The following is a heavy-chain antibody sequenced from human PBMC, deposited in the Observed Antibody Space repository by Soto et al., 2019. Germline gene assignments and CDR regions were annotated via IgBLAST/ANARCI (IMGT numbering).Heavy chain of an antibody. V-gene: IGHV1-18*01. CDR2: ISAYNGNT. J-gene: IGHJ4*02. Sequence: ASVKVSCKASGYTFTSYGISWVRQAPGQGLEWMGWISAYNGNTNYAQKLQGRVTMTTDTSTSTAYMELRSLRSDDTAVYYCARGPYDYDYIWGSFRYTDFDYWGQGTLVTVSS. D-gene: IGHD3-16*02. CDR1: GYTFTSYG. CDR3: ARGPYDYDYIWGSFRYTDFDY.